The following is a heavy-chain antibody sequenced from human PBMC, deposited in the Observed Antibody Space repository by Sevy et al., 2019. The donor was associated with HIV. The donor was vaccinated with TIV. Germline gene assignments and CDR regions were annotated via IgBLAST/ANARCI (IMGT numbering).Heavy chain of an antibody. CDR3: ATTKDYYDSSGYPFDY. Sequence: ASVKVSCKVSGYTLAKFSIHWVRQAPGKGLEWMTSFDPEDGDPEDGKTIYAKKFLGRVTMTEDTSTDTAYMELSSLRSDDTAVYYWATTKDYYDSSGYPFDYWGQGTLVTVSS. CDR1: GYTLAKFS. D-gene: IGHD3-22*01. V-gene: IGHV1-24*01. J-gene: IGHJ4*02. CDR2: FDPEDGDPEDGKT.